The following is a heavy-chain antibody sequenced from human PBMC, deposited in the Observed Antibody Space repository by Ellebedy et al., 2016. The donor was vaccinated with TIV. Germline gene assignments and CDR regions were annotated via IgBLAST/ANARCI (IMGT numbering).Heavy chain of an antibody. CDR3: ARRYCSGGSCSLYFDY. D-gene: IGHD2-15*01. V-gene: IGHV1-8*01. Sequence: AASVKVSCKASGYTFTSYDINWVRQATRQGLEWMGWMNPNSGNTGYAQKFQGRVTMTRNTSISTAYMELSSLKSEDTAVYYCARRYCSGGSCSLYFDYWGQGTLVTVSS. CDR2: MNPNSGNT. CDR1: GYTFTSYD. J-gene: IGHJ4*02.